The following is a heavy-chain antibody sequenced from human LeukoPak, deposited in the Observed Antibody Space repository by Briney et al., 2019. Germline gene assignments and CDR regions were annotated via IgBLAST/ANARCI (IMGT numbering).Heavy chain of an antibody. Sequence: PGGSLRLSCAASGFTFSSYAMNWVRQAPGKGLEWVSAISGSGGSTYYADSVKGRFTISRDNSKNTLYLQMNSLRAEDTAVYYCANKPSGRLPFDYWGQGTLVTVSS. V-gene: IGHV3-23*01. CDR1: GFTFSSYA. CDR2: ISGSGGST. D-gene: IGHD3-3*01. J-gene: IGHJ4*02. CDR3: ANKPSGRLPFDY.